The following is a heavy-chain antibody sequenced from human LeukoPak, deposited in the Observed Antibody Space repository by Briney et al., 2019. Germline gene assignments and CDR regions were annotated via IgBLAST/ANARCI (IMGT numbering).Heavy chain of an antibody. CDR2: MNPHSGHA. V-gene: IGHV1-8*01. CDR3: ASGPRVQSFYYAMDV. CDR1: GYTFSNYD. J-gene: IGHJ6*02. Sequence: ASVKVSCKTSGYTFSNYDINWVRQATGQGLEWMGWMNPHSGHAGFAQKFQGRVAMTRNTSITTAYMEISSLKSEDTAVYYCASGPRVQSFYYAMDVWGQGTTVTVSS. D-gene: IGHD1-1*01.